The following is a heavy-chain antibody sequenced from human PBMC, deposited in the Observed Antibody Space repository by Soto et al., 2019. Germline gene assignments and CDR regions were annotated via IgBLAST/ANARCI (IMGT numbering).Heavy chain of an antibody. D-gene: IGHD6-6*01. CDR1: GFTFSSYA. V-gene: IGHV3-30-3*01. J-gene: IGHJ4*02. Sequence: QVQLVESGGGVVQPGRSLRLSCAASGFTFSSYAMHWVRQAPGKGLEWVAVISYDGSNKYYADSVKGRFTISRDNSKNTLYLRMNSLRAEDTAVYYCARGAARPQTTYFAYWGQGTLVTVSS. CDR2: ISYDGSNK. CDR3: ARGAARPQTTYFAY.